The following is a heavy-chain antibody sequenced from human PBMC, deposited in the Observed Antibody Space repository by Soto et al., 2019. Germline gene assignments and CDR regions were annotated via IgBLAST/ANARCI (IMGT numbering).Heavy chain of an antibody. D-gene: IGHD2-8*02. CDR3: ASHFTGVLVLGTSPPGGDNFGWDV. Sequence: QVQLVQSGAEVKKPGSSVKVSCKASGGTFSRYTFTWVRQAPGQGLEWMGRIIPIVDIPNYAQKFQGRVTMTGYKYTSTAYMELSSMTSDDAAVYYCASHFTGVLVLGTSPPGGDNFGWDVWGQGTTVSVS. V-gene: IGHV1-69*02. J-gene: IGHJ6*02. CDR2: IIPIVDIP. CDR1: GGTFSRYT.